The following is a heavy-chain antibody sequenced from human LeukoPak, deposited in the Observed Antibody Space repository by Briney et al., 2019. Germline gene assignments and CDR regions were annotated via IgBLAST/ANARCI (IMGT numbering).Heavy chain of an antibody. CDR2: IYTSGST. CDR3: ARARLDYYDSSGSDYGMDV. J-gene: IGHJ6*02. D-gene: IGHD3-22*01. V-gene: IGHV4-4*07. Sequence: PSETLSLTCTVSGGSISSYYWSWIRQPAGKGLEWIGRIYTSGSTNYNPSLKSRVTMSVDTSKNQFSLKLSSVTAADTAVYYCARARLDYYDSSGSDYGMDVWGQGTTVTVSS. CDR1: GGSISSYY.